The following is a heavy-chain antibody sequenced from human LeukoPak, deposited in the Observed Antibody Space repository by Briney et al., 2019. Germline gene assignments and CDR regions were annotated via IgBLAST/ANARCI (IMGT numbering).Heavy chain of an antibody. D-gene: IGHD5-24*01. CDR1: TFILSNYW. Sequence: GGSLRLSCAASTFILSNYWMSWVRQAPGKGPEWVANIKQDGSETNYMDSVKGRFTISRDNTKNSLYLQMNILRAEDTAVYYCARLTRIRDGYNHFDYWGQGTLVTVSS. J-gene: IGHJ4*02. CDR2: IKQDGSET. CDR3: ARLTRIRDGYNHFDY. V-gene: IGHV3-7*01.